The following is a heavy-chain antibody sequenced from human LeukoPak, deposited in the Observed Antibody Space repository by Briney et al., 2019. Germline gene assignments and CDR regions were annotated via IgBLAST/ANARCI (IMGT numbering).Heavy chain of an antibody. CDR1: GFTFSSYW. CDR3: ATPSRGYSGYDHYFDY. V-gene: IGHV3-7*01. CDR2: IKQDGSEK. Sequence: SGGSLRLSCAASGFTFSSYWMSWVRQAPGKGLEWVANIKQDGSEKYYVDSVKGRFTISRDNAKNSLYLQMNSLRAEDTAVYYCATPSRGYSGYDHYFDYWGQGTLVTVSS. J-gene: IGHJ4*02. D-gene: IGHD5-12*01.